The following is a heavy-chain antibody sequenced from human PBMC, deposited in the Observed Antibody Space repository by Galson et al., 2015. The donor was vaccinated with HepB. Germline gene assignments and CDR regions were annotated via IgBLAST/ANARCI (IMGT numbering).Heavy chain of an antibody. V-gene: IGHV5-10-1*01. Sequence: QSGAEVKKPGESLRISCKASGYSFTSFWISWVRQMPGKGLEWMGKIDPSDSYTNYSPSFQGHVTISADKSISTAYLQWSSLKASDTAMYYCARRPTSCTNGICYPPPDYWGQGTLVTVSS. J-gene: IGHJ4*02. D-gene: IGHD2-8*01. CDR2: IDPSDSYT. CDR3: ARRPTSCTNGICYPPPDY. CDR1: GYSFTSFW.